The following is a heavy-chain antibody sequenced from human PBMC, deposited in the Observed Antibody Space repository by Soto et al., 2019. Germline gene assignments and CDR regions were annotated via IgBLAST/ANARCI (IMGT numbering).Heavy chain of an antibody. V-gene: IGHV4-30-2*01. D-gene: IGHD3-9*01. CDR1: GGYISGGYYS. J-gene: IGHJ4*02. Sequence: LSLTCAVSGGYISGGYYSWSWIRQPPGKGLEWIGFIYNSGSTYYNSSLKSRVTISVDRSKNHFFLNLTSVTAADTAVYYCARTTGSRLSDYWGQGTLVTVSS. CDR3: ARTTGSRLSDY. CDR2: IYNSGST.